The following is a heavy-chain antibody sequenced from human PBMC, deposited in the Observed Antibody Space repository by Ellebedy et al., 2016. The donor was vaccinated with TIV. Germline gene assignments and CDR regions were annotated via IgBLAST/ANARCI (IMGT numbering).Heavy chain of an antibody. J-gene: IGHJ4*02. Sequence: PGGSLRLSCIGSGFTFSGHFMNWVRQTPGKGLEWVSYVSDNSDTIQYADSVKGRFTISRDNSKNTLYLQMNSLRAEDTAKYYCARGRSGTYIHHAFDSWGQGTLVTVSS. V-gene: IGHV3-48*01. CDR1: GFTFSGHF. CDR3: ARGRSGTYIHHAFDS. D-gene: IGHD1-14*01. CDR2: VSDNSDTI.